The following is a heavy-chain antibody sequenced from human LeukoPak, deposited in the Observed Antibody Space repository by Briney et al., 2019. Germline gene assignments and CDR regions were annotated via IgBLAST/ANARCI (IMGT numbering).Heavy chain of an antibody. Sequence: GGSLRLSCAASGFTFSNYAIHWVRQAPGKGLEFVSSISSNGISTYYGNSVKGRFTISGDNSKNTVYLQMGSLRAEDMAVYYCARTQQWLATGGWYWFDTWGQGTLVTVSS. CDR3: ARTQQWLATGGWYWFDT. D-gene: IGHD6-19*01. CDR2: ISSNGIST. CDR1: GFTFSNYA. V-gene: IGHV3-64*01. J-gene: IGHJ5*02.